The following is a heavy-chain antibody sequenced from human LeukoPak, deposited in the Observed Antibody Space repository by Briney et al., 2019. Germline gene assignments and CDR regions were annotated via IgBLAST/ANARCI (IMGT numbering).Heavy chain of an antibody. J-gene: IGHJ4*02. CDR3: AREGADMDYDSSGYQDY. Sequence: GGSLRLSCVGAEFSLSRSAMHWVRQAPGKGLEWVALISYDGSNKYYGDSVKGRFTVSRDNSKNTLYLQMNTLRAEDTAVYYCAREGADMDYDSSGYQDYWGQGTLVTVSS. V-gene: IGHV3-30*04. CDR1: EFSLSRSA. D-gene: IGHD3-22*01. CDR2: ISYDGSNK.